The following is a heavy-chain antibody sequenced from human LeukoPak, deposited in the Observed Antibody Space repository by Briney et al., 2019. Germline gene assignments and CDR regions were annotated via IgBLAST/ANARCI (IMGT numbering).Heavy chain of an antibody. CDR3: AKGVVVAPDVTPFDY. D-gene: IGHD2-2*01. J-gene: IGHJ4*02. CDR1: GLTLNNYT. Sequence: GGSLRPSRALSGLTLNNYTMSWVRQAPGKGLEWGSGISGRGASKSYADSVKGRFTISRDNSKNTLYLQMNSLRAEDTAVYYCAKGVVVAPDVTPFDYWGQGTLVTVSS. V-gene: IGHV3-23*01. CDR2: ISGRGASK.